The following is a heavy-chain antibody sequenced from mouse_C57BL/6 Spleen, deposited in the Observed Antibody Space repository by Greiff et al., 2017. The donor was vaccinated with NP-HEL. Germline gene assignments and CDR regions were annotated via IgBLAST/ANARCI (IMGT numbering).Heavy chain of an antibody. Sequence: QVQLQQPGAELVKPGASVKLSCKASGYTFTSYWMHWVKQRPGQGLEWIGMIHPNSGSTNYNEKFKSKATLTVDKSSSTAYMQLSSLTSDDSAVYYCARGVTTVVTYFDYWGQGTTLTVSS. D-gene: IGHD1-1*01. CDR1: GYTFTSYW. CDR2: IHPNSGST. V-gene: IGHV1-64*01. J-gene: IGHJ2*01. CDR3: ARGVTTVVTYFDY.